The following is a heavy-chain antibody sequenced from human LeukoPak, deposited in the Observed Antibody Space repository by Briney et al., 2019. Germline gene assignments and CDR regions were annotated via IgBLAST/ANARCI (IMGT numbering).Heavy chain of an antibody. CDR2: FYHSGST. Sequence: PSETLSLTCTVSGGSISSNSYIWGWIPQPPGKGLEWVGSFYHSGSTYYNPSLKNRVTISMDTAKNQFSLRLSSVTAADTAIYYCARWDIAAAADFDYWGQGTLVTVSS. D-gene: IGHD6-13*01. CDR1: GGSISSNSYI. CDR3: ARWDIAAAADFDY. V-gene: IGHV4-39*07. J-gene: IGHJ4*02.